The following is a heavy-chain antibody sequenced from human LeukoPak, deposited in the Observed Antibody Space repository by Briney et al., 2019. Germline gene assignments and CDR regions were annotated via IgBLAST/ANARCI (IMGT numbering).Heavy chain of an antibody. CDR1: GFTFSSHW. D-gene: IGHD5-18*01. Sequence: GGSLRLSCAASGFTFSSHWMHWVRQVPGKGLVWVSRINSDGSSTSYADSVKGRLTISRDNAKNMLYLQMNSLRAEDTAVYYCARGRGYSYGWIGEKLLDYWGQGTLVTVSS. J-gene: IGHJ4*02. CDR2: INSDGSST. V-gene: IGHV3-74*01. CDR3: ARGRGYSYGWIGEKLLDY.